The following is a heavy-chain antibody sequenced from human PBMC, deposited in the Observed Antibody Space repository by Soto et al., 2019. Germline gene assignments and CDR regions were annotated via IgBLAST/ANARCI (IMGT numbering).Heavy chain of an antibody. CDR2: IVVGSGNK. CDR3: ARDPGTTGTTSLDY. V-gene: IGHV1-58*01. CDR1: GFTFTNSA. D-gene: IGHD1-1*01. J-gene: IGHJ4*02. Sequence: APGKVSCKASGFTFTNSAVQWGRQARGQRLEWIGWIVVGSGNKNYAQKLQGRVTMTTDTSTSTAYMELRSLRSDDTAVYYCARDPGTTGTTSLDYWGQGTLVTVSS.